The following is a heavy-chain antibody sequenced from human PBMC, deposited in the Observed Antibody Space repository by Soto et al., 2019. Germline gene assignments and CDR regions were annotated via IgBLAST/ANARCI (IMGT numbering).Heavy chain of an antibody. J-gene: IGHJ4*02. V-gene: IGHV6-1*01. D-gene: IGHD2-2*01. CDR3: ARVVCSSTICYFGFDY. CDR2: TYYRSKWYN. CDR1: GDSVSSNSAA. Sequence: SQTLSLTCAISGDSVSSNSAAWNWIRQSPSRGLEWLGRTYYRSKWYNDYAVSVKSRITINPDASKNQFSLQLNSVTPEDTAVYYCARVVCSSTICYFGFDYWGQGTLVTVSS.